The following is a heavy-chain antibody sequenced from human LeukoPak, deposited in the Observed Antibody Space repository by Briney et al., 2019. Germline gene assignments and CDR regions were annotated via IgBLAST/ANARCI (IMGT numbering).Heavy chain of an antibody. V-gene: IGHV3-23*01. CDR1: GFTFSSYA. CDR3: AKDDRGTTTPYYFDY. Sequence: PGGSLRLSCAASGFTFSSYAMSWVRQAPGKGLEWVSAISGSGGSTYYADSVKGRFTISRDNSKNTLYLQMNSLRAEDTAVYYCAKDDRGTTTPYYFDYWGQGTLVSVSS. J-gene: IGHJ4*02. CDR2: ISGSGGST. D-gene: IGHD1-26*01.